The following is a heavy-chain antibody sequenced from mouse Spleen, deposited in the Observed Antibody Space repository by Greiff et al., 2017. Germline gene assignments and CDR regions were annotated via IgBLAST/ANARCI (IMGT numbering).Heavy chain of an antibody. CDR1: GYSFTDYN. CDR2: IHPNYGTT. J-gene: IGHJ4*01. D-gene: IGHD2-4*01. V-gene: IGHV1-39*01. CDR3: ARGVMITTGGSAMDY. Sequence: EVQVVESGPELVKPGASVKISCKASGYSFTDYNMNWVKQRNGKSLEWIGVIHPNYGTTSYNQKFKGKATLTVDQSSSTAYMQRNSRTSEDAAVDYWARGVMITTGGSAMDYGGQGTSVTVSS.